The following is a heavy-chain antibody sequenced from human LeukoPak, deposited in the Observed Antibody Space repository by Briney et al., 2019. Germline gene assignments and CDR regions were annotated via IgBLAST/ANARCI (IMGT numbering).Heavy chain of an antibody. CDR3: ARRYCGGECSFDY. D-gene: IGHD2-21*01. J-gene: IGHJ4*02. Sequence: GESLRISCEVSGYDFTNYWIGWVRQMPGKGLELMGIIYPGDSDTRYSPSFQGQVTISSDKSINVAYLQWSSLEASDTGMYYCARRYCGGECSFDYWGQGTLLTVSS. CDR1: GYDFTNYW. V-gene: IGHV5-51*01. CDR2: IYPGDSDT.